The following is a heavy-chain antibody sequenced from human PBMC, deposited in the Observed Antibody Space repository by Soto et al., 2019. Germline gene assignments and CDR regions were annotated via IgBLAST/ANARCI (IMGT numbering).Heavy chain of an antibody. V-gene: IGHV4-30-4*01. CDR1: GDSISNLDYF. CDR3: ARGRYCLTGRCFPNWFDS. CDR2: IYKSATT. D-gene: IGHD7-27*01. Sequence: SETLSLTCSVSGDSISNLDYFWAWIRQPPGQSLEYIGYIYKSATTYYNPSFESRVAISVDTSKSQFSLNVTSVTAADTAVYFCARGRYCLTGRCFPNWFDSWGQVALVTVSS. J-gene: IGHJ5*01.